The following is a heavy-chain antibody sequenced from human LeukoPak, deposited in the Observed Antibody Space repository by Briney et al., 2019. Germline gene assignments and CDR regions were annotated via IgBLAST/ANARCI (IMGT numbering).Heavy chain of an antibody. CDR2: IYPGDSDT. V-gene: IGHV5-51*01. Sequence: MPGGSLRLSCKGSGYSFTSNWIGWVRQMPGKGLEWMGIIYPGDSDTRYSPSFQGQVTISADKSISTAYLQWSSLKASDTGMYYCVTPYSSGWYPHWGQGTLVTVSS. CDR3: VTPYSSGWYPH. D-gene: IGHD6-19*01. J-gene: IGHJ4*01. CDR1: GYSFTSNW.